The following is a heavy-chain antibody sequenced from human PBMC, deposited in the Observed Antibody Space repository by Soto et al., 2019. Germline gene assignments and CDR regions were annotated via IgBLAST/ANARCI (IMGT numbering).Heavy chain of an antibody. J-gene: IGHJ5*02. V-gene: IGHV1-69*01. D-gene: IGHD2-2*01. CDR2: IIPIFGTA. CDR1: GGTFSSYA. CDR3: ARDWLVPAAMSPLASHQFDP. Sequence: QVQLVQSGAEVKKPGSSVKVSCKASGGTFSSYAISWVRQAPGQGLEWMGGIIPIFGTANYAQKFQGRVTITADESTSTAYMELSSRRSEDTAVYYCARDWLVPAAMSPLASHQFDPWGQGTLVTVSS.